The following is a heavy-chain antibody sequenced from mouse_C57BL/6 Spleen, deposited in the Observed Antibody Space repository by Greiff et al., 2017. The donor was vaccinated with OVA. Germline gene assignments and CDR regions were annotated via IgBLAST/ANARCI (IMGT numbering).Heavy chain of an antibody. D-gene: IGHD2-3*01. V-gene: IGHV1-61*01. CDR3: ERSSDCYDWYFDV. CDR2: IYSSASET. J-gene: IGHJ1*03. CDR1: GYTFTSYW. Sequence: QVQLQQPGAELVRPGSSVQLSCKASGYTFTSYWMDWVKQRPGQGLVWIGNIYSSASETHYNQKFKDKATLTVDKSSSTAYMQLSSLTSEDSAVYYCERSSDCYDWYFDVWGTGTTGTVSS.